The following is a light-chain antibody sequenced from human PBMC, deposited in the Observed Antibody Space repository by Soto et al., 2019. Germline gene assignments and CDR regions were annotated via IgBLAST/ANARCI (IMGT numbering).Light chain of an antibody. J-gene: IGKJ2*03. Sequence: EIVLTQSPGTLSLSPGEGATLSCRASQSINSNVLAWYQHKVGQAPRLLIHAASIRATDIPDRFSGSGSGTDFTLTISRLEPEDFAVYYCQQYGSSPMYSFGQGTKLEIK. CDR1: QSINSNV. CDR2: AAS. V-gene: IGKV3-20*01. CDR3: QQYGSSPMYS.